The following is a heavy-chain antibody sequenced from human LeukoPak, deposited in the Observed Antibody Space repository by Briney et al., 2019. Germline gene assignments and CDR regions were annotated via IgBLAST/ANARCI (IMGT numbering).Heavy chain of an antibody. CDR3: AKAAYGDRLVDY. CDR1: GFSFSNYG. J-gene: IGHJ4*02. V-gene: IGHV3-30*02. CDR2: IRYDGSNK. D-gene: IGHD4-17*01. Sequence: PGGSLRLSCAASGFSFSNYGKHWVRQPPAKGLEGVAFIRYDGSNKYYADSVKGRFTISRDNSKNTLYLQMNSLRAEDTAVYYCAKAAYGDRLVDYWGQGTLVTVSS.